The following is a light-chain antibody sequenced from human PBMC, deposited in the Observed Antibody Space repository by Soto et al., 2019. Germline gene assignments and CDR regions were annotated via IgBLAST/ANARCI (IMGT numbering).Light chain of an antibody. CDR3: GSYTTSSNYV. CDR1: ISDVGSYNY. J-gene: IGLJ1*01. V-gene: IGLV2-14*03. Sequence: QSALTQPASVSGSPGQSITVSCTGTISDVGSYNYVSWYQQYPGKAPKLMIYDVSTRPSGVSDRFSGSKSGNTASLTISGLRAEDEADYYCGSYTTSSNYVFGTGTKVNVL. CDR2: DVS.